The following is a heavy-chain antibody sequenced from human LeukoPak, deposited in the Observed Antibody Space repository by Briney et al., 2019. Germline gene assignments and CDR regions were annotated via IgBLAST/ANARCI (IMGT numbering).Heavy chain of an antibody. CDR2: IRYDGSNK. D-gene: IGHD1-26*01. CDR1: AITFSTYA. Sequence: PGGSLRLSCAASAITFSTYAMSWVRQAPGKGLEWVAFIRYDGSNKYYADSVKGRFTISRDNSKNTLYLQMNSLRAEDTAVYYCAKDQIVGATKEGVGDYWGQGTLVTVSS. CDR3: AKDQIVGATKEGVGDY. V-gene: IGHV3-30*02. J-gene: IGHJ4*02.